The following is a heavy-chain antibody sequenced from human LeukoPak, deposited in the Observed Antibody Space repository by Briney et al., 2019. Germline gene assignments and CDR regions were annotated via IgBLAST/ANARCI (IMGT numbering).Heavy chain of an antibody. CDR1: GFTFSSYS. Sequence: GGSLRLSCAASGFTFSSYSMTWVRQAPGKGLEWVSSISSSSSYIYYADSVKGRFTISRDNAKNSLYLQMNSLRAEDTAVYYCARELQEVDDAFDIWGQGTMVTVSS. CDR2: ISSSSSYI. J-gene: IGHJ3*02. CDR3: ARELQEVDDAFDI. D-gene: IGHD1-26*01. V-gene: IGHV3-21*01.